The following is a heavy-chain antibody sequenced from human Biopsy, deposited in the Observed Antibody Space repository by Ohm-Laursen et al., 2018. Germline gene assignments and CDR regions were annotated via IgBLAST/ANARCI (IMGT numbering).Heavy chain of an antibody. J-gene: IGHJ4*02. D-gene: IGHD6-6*01. CDR3: ARSKPGSSSGSDFDY. Sequence: GSLRLSCAASGFTFSDYYMSWIRQAPGMGLEWVSVIYSGDRPYYRESVRGRFTISRDNSKNTLYLQMNSLRADDTAVYYCARSKPGSSSGSDFDYWGQGTLVTVSS. CDR1: GFTFSDYY. CDR2: IYSGDRP. V-gene: IGHV3-53*01.